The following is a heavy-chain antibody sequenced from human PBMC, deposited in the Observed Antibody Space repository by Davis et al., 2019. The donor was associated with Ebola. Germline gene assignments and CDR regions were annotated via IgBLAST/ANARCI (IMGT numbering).Heavy chain of an antibody. CDR1: GGSFSGYY. V-gene: IGHV4-34*01. CDR3: AKEPFVNSGYGYGMDV. J-gene: IGHJ6*02. D-gene: IGHD5-12*01. CDR2: INHRGST. Sequence: SETLSLTCAVYGGSFSGYYWSWIRQPPGKGLEWIGEINHRGSTNYNPSLKSRVTISVDTSKNQFSLKLSSVTAADTAVYYCAKEPFVNSGYGYGMDVWGQGTTVTVSS.